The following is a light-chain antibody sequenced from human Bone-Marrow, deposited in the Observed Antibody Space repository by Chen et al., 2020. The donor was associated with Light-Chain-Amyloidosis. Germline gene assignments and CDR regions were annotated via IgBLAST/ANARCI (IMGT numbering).Light chain of an antibody. CDR2: EVS. CDR1: SSDIGNYKS. CDR3: SSYTTSSTWV. Sequence: QSALTQPASVSGSPGQSITISCTGTSSDIGNYKSVSWYQQHPGKAPKLMIYEVSNRPSGVSNRFSGSKSGNTASLTISGLQAEDEADYYCSSYTTSSTWVFGGGTKLTVL. V-gene: IGLV2-14*01. J-gene: IGLJ3*02.